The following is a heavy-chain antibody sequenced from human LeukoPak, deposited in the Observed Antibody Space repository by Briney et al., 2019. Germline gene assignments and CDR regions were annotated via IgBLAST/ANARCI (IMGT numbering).Heavy chain of an antibody. CDR3: ARDELLGYYYYYFMDV. Sequence: SETLSLTCAVYGGSFSGYYWSWIRQPPGKGLEWIGEINHSGSTNYNPSLKSRVTISVDTSKNQFSLKLSSVTAADTAVYYCARDELLGYYYYYFMDVCGKGATVTVSS. CDR1: GGSFSGYY. D-gene: IGHD2-15*01. V-gene: IGHV4-34*01. CDR2: INHSGST. J-gene: IGHJ6*03.